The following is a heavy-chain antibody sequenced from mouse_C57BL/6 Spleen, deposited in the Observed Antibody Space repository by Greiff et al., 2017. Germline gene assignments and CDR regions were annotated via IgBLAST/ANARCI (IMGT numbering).Heavy chain of an antibody. CDR3: ARNYDYGDYYYAMDY. CDR2: ISSGSSTI. J-gene: IGHJ4*01. CDR1: GFTFSDYG. Sequence: EVMLVESGGGLVKPGGSLKLSCAASGFTFSDYGMHWVRQAPEKGLEWVAYISSGSSTIYYADTVKGRFTISRDNAKNTLFLQMTSLRSEDTAMYYCARNYDYGDYYYAMDYWGQGTSVTVSS. V-gene: IGHV5-17*01. D-gene: IGHD2-4*01.